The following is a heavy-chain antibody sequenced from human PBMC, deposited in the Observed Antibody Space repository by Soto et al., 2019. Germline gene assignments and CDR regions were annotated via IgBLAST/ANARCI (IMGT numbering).Heavy chain of an antibody. CDR3: ARGYDSSGHYNVDY. CDR2: INHSGST. V-gene: IGHV4-34*01. CDR1: GGSFSGYY. D-gene: IGHD3-22*01. Sequence: QVQLQQWGAGLLKPSETLSLTCAVYGGSFSGYYWSWIRQPPGKGLEWIGEINHSGSTNYNPSLKGRLTIAVETSKHQFSLKLSSVTAADTAVYYCARGYDSSGHYNVDYWGQGTLVTVSS. J-gene: IGHJ4*02.